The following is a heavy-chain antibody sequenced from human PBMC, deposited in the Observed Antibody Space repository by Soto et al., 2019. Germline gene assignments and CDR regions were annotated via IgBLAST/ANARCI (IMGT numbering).Heavy chain of an antibody. J-gene: IGHJ4*02. D-gene: IGHD3-16*01. CDR3: ARHLYDYLDY. CDR1: GYSFTNYW. Sequence: GESLKISCKASGYSFTNYWIGWVRQMPGKGLEWMGIIYPGDSDTRYSPSFQGQVTISVDKSINTAYLQWSSLRASDTAMYYCARHLYDYLDYWGQGTLVTVSS. CDR2: IYPGDSDT. V-gene: IGHV5-51*01.